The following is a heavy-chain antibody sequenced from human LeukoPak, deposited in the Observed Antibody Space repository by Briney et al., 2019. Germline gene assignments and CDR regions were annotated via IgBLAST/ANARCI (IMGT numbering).Heavy chain of an antibody. CDR2: IYHSGST. Sequence: SETLFLTCTVSGYSISSGYYWGWIRQPPGKGLEWIGSIYHSGSTYYSPSLKSRVTISVDTSKNQFSLKLSSVTAADTAVYYCASATWGAFDIWGQGTTVTVSS. CDR3: ASATWGAFDI. CDR1: GYSISSGYY. D-gene: IGHD7-27*01. V-gene: IGHV4-38-2*02. J-gene: IGHJ3*02.